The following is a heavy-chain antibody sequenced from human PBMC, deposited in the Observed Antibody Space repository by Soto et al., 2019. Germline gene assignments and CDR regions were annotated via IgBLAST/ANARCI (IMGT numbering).Heavy chain of an antibody. CDR3: VHRTGSNGERFEP. Sequence: SGPTLVNPTQTLTLNCAFSGFSLSTTGEGVGWFRQPPGKAPEWLALIYWDDDVRYSPSLRNRLTITKDTSENQVVLTMTNIDPLDTATYYCVHRTGSNGERFEPWGQGILVTVCS. CDR1: GFSLSTTGEG. CDR2: IYWDDDV. J-gene: IGHJ5*02. D-gene: IGHD7-27*01. V-gene: IGHV2-5*02.